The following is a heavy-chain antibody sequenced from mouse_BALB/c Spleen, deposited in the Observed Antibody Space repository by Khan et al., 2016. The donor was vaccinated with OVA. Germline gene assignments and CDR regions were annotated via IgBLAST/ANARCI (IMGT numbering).Heavy chain of an antibody. CDR1: GYIFTSYW. Sequence: QVQLKQSGAELVRPGASVKLSCKTSGYIFTSYWINWVKQRSGQGLEWIARLYPGTDNTYYNEKFKDKATLTAAKSSSTAYMQLRSLKSEDSDVSYCASEETFYHVDHWGQGTTLTVSS. CDR2: LYPGTDNT. CDR3: ASEETFYHVDH. V-gene: IGHV1-76*01. J-gene: IGHJ2*01.